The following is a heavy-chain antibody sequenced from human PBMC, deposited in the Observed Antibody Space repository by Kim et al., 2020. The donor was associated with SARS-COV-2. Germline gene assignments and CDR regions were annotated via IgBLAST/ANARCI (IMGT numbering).Heavy chain of an antibody. CDR1: GFTFSSYA. Sequence: GGSLRLSCAASGFTFSSYAMHWVRQAPGKGLEYVSAISSNGGSTYYAHSVKGRFTISRDNSKNTLYLQMCSLRAEDMAVYYCARGKGWSLAYYGMDVWG. CDR2: ISSNGGST. CDR3: ARGKGWSLAYYGMDV. D-gene: IGHD3-3*02. J-gene: IGHJ6*02. V-gene: IGHV3-64*01.